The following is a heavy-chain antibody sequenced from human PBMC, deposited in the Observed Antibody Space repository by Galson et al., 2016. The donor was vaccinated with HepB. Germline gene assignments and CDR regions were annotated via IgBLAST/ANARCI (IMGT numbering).Heavy chain of an antibody. V-gene: IGHV3-7*01. D-gene: IGHD2-15*01. CDR3: AGGAGWKLLV. J-gene: IGHJ1*01. CDR2: IKQEGGDK. CDR1: RFTFSSSW. Sequence: SLRLSCAASRFTFSSSWMSWVRQAPGKGLEWVANIKQEGGDKNYVDAVKGRFNISSDNAKESVYLQMNRLTVDDTAVYYCAGGAGWKLLVWGRGTQVTVSS.